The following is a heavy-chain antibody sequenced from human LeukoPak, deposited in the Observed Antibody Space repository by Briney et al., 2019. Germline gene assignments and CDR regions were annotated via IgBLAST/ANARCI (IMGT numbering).Heavy chain of an antibody. Sequence: GGSLRLSCAASGFTFSNYWMSWVRQAPGKGLEYVSAISRNGGSTYYANSVKGRFTISRDNSKNTLYLQMGSLRAEDMAVYYCARVGDVDTFDYWGQGTLVTVSS. CDR2: ISRNGGST. D-gene: IGHD5-18*01. J-gene: IGHJ4*02. V-gene: IGHV3-64*01. CDR1: GFTFSNYW. CDR3: ARVGDVDTFDY.